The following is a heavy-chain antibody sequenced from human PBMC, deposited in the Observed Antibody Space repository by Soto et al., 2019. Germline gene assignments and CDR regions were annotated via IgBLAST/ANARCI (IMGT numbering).Heavy chain of an antibody. CDR2: ISYDGSNK. CDR3: AKDRGWRARYCSSTSCPESPLDY. D-gene: IGHD2-2*01. V-gene: IGHV3-30*18. CDR1: GFTFSSYG. Sequence: GGSLRLSCAASGFTFSSYGMHWVRQAPGKGLEWVAVISYDGSNKYYADSVKGRFTISRDNSKNTLYLQMNSLRAEDTAVYYCAKDRGWRARYCSSTSCPESPLDYWGQGTLVTVSS. J-gene: IGHJ4*02.